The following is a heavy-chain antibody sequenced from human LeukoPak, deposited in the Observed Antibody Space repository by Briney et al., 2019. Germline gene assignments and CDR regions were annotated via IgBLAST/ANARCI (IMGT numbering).Heavy chain of an antibody. D-gene: IGHD1-26*01. V-gene: IGHV3-15*01. CDR2: IKSKTNGGTT. CDR3: TTDSDYSGSLAY. CDR1: GFTFSNAW. Sequence: GGSLRLSCAASGFTFSNAWMSWVRQAPGKGLEWVGRIKSKTNGGTTDYAAPVKGRFTISRDDSKDTLYLQMNSLKTEDTAVYYCTTDSDYSGSLAYWGQGTLVTVSS. J-gene: IGHJ4*02.